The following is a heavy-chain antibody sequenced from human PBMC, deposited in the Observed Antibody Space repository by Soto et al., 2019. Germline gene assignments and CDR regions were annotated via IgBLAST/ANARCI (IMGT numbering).Heavy chain of an antibody. D-gene: IGHD1-1*01. CDR2: ISYDGVNK. J-gene: IGHJ4*02. CDR3: AKSVYNWNDGFFDF. Sequence: QVQLVESGGGVVHPGRSLRLSCAASGFTFSSYGMHWVRQAPGTGLEWVAVISYDGVNKYYADSVKGRFTISRDNSKNTLYMQMNSLRAEDTGVYYCAKSVYNWNDGFFDFWGQGTLVTVSS. V-gene: IGHV3-30*18. CDR1: GFTFSSYG.